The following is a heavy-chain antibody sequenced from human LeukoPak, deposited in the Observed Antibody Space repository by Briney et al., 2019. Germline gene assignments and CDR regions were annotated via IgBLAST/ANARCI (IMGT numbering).Heavy chain of an antibody. CDR1: SYTFTRYG. D-gene: IGHD3-10*01. CDR2: ISAYNGNT. J-gene: IGHJ4*02. V-gene: IGHV1-18*01. CDR3: ARDPLGGFGELSNDY. Sequence: ASVKVSCKASSYTFTRYGISWVRQAPGQGLEWMGWISAYNGNTNYAQKLQGRVTMTTDTSTSTAYMELRSLRSDDTAVYYCARDPLGGFGELSNDYWGQGTLVTVSS.